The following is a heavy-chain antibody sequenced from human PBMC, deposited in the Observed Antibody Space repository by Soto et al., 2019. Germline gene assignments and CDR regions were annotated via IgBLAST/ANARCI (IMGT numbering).Heavy chain of an antibody. J-gene: IGHJ4*02. CDR1: GDSINTFSYF. V-gene: IGHV4-31*01. D-gene: IGHD4-17*01. Sequence: QVQLRESGPGLVEPSQTLSLTCTASGDSINTFSYFWSWIRQHPQKGLEWIGYVHSTGNTYYNPSLASQVTLSIDTSENKFPLDLDSLTGADTAVYYCARRGTYDFDYWGQGIRVTVSS. CDR2: VHSTGNT. CDR3: ARRGTYDFDY.